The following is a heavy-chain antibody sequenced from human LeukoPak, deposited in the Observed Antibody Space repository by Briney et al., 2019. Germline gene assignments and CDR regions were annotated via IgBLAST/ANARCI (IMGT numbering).Heavy chain of an antibody. Sequence: GGSLRLSCAASGFTFSSYSMNWVRQAPGKGLEWVSSISSSSSYIYYADSGKGRFTISRDNAKNSLYLQMNSLRAEGTAVYYCASRRITIFGVVISDYWGQGTLVTVSS. CDR3: ASRRITIFGVVISDY. CDR2: ISSSSSYI. D-gene: IGHD3-3*01. J-gene: IGHJ4*02. CDR1: GFTFSSYS. V-gene: IGHV3-21*01.